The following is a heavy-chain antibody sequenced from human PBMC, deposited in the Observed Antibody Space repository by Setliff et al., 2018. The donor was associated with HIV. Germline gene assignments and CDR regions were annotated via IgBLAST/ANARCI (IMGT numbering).Heavy chain of an antibody. CDR2: IYTSGNSRYT. J-gene: IGHJ1*01. Sequence: SETLSLTCTVSGASVTNVLYYWSWLRQPAGKGLEWIGHIYTSGNSRYTNYNSSLESRVTISVDTSKNQFSLKLSSVTAADTAVYYCVGSTITYYYDSSGYYYPKAWFQHWGQGTQVTVSS. CDR3: VGSTITYYYDSSGYYYPKAWFQH. CDR1: GASVTNVLYY. D-gene: IGHD3-22*01. V-gene: IGHV4-61*10.